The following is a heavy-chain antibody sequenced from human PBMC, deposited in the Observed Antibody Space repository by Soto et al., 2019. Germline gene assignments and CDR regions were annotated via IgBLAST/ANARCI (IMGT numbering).Heavy chain of an antibody. V-gene: IGHV3-23*01. J-gene: IGHJ4*02. CDR3: AKATTNGGWFNPFDS. CDR2: LSGSGTST. CDR1: GFSFVNYA. Sequence: GGSLRLSCAASGFSFVNYAMNWVRQAPGKGLEWVSGLSGSGTSTYYADSVKGRLTISRDNSRDTLFLQMNSLTADDTAVYYCAKATTNGGWFNPFDSWGQGALVTVSS. D-gene: IGHD6-19*01.